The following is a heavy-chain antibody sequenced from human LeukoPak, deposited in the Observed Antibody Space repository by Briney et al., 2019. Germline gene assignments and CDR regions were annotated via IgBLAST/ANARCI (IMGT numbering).Heavy chain of an antibody. CDR2: IYSGGTT. CDR3: ARVTTQWLVSTIDY. V-gene: IGHV3-66*01. J-gene: IGHJ4*02. Sequence: GGSLRLSCAASGFTVSNNYMNWVRQAPGKGLEWVSLIYSGGTTYYADSVKGRFTISRDNAKNSLYLQMNSLRAEDTAVYYCARVTTQWLVSTIDYWGQGTLVTVSS. D-gene: IGHD6-19*01. CDR1: GFTVSNNY.